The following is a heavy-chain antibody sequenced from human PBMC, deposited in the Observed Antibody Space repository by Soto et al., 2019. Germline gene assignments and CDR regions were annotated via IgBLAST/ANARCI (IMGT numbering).Heavy chain of an antibody. D-gene: IGHD3-22*01. CDR2: ISGSGGST. Sequence: GGSLRLSCAASGFTFSSYVMSWVRQAPGKGLEWVSAISGSGGSTYFADSVKGRFTISRDSSKNIVYLQMNGLRAEDTAVYYCARGDYYDISGPFSDAFDIWGQGTMVTVSS. J-gene: IGHJ3*02. V-gene: IGHV3-23*01. CDR1: GFTFSSYV. CDR3: ARGDYYDISGPFSDAFDI.